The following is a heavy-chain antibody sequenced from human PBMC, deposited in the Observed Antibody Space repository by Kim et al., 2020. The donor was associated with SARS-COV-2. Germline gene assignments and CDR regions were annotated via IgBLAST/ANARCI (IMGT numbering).Heavy chain of an antibody. J-gene: IGHJ5*02. CDR1: GGSISYSY. D-gene: IGHD3-10*01. Sequence: SETLSLTCTVSGGSISYSYWSWIRQPPGKGLEWIGYIYYSGSTKYNPSLKSRVTISVDTSKNQFSLKLRSVTAADTAVYYCARHAIGESLNWFDPWGQGTLVTVSS. CDR2: IYYSGST. V-gene: IGHV4-59*08. CDR3: ARHAIGESLNWFDP.